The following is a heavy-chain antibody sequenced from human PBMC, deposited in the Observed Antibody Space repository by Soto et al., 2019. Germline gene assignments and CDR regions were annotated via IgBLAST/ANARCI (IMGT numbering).Heavy chain of an antibody. V-gene: IGHV1-46*01. CDR2: INPNDDST. CDR1: GYTFTSHF. D-gene: IGHD1-26*01. Sequence: VASVKVSCKASGYTFTSHFIHWVRQAPGQGLEWMGIINPNDDSTSDAQKFQGRVTMTRDTSTNTVYMELSSLRSEDTAVYYCARGPRTWEYYFAYRGQGTLVTVSS. J-gene: IGHJ4*02. CDR3: ARGPRTWEYYFAY.